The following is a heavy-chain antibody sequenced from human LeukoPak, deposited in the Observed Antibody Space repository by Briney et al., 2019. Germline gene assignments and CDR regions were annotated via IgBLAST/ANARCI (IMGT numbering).Heavy chain of an antibody. Sequence: GASVKVSCKVSRYTLTELSMHWVRQAPGKGLEWMGGFDPEDGETIYAQKFQGRVTMTEDTSTDTAYMELSSLRSEDTAVYYCAALSLLYYYYGMDVWGQGTTVTVSS. V-gene: IGHV1-24*01. CDR2: FDPEDGET. CDR1: RYTLTELS. J-gene: IGHJ6*02. D-gene: IGHD2-21*01. CDR3: AALSLLYYYYGMDV.